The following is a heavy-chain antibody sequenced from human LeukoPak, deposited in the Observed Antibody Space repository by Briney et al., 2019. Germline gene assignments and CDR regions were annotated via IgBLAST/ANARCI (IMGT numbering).Heavy chain of an antibody. V-gene: IGHV3-30-3*01. CDR1: GFTFSTYA. CDR3: AKGRGYSYGYQGYFDY. D-gene: IGHD5-18*01. CDR2: ISYDGNNK. J-gene: IGHJ4*02. Sequence: PGGSLRLSCAASGFTFSTYAMHWVRQAPGKGLEWVALISYDGNNKYYADSVKGRFTISRDNSKNTLYLQMNSLRAEDTAVYYCAKGRGYSYGYQGYFDYWGQGTLVTVSS.